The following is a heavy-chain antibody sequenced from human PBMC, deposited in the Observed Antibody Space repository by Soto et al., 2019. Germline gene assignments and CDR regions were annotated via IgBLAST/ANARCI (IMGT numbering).Heavy chain of an antibody. CDR1: GFTFSDYS. J-gene: IGHJ5*02. Sequence: QVQLVESGGGSVKPGESLRLSCAASGFTFSDYSMNWIRQAPGKGLEWVSYISTSGGTIYYADSVKGRFTVSRDNAKNSLYLQMNSLRAEDTAVYYGARRLVTGRCFDPWGQGTLVTVSS. D-gene: IGHD2-21*01. CDR3: ARRLVTGRCFDP. CDR2: ISTSGGTI. V-gene: IGHV3-11*01.